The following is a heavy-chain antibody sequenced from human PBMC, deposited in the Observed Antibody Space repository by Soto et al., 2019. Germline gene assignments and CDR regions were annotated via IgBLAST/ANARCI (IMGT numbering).Heavy chain of an antibody. D-gene: IGHD6-6*01. V-gene: IGHV5-10-1*01. CDR2: IDPSDSYT. CDR3: ARHPSSSSPSRGGGGYYYYGMDV. J-gene: IGHJ6*02. CDR1: GYSLTSYW. Sequence: PGESLKISCKGSGYSLTSYWISWVRQMPGKGLEWMGRIDPSDSYTNFSPSFQGHVTISADKSISTAYLQWSSLKASDTAIYYCARHPSSSSPSRGGGGYYYYGMDVWGQGTTVTVSS.